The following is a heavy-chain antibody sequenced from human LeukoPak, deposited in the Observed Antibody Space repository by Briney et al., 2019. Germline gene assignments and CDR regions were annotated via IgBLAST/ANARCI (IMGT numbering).Heavy chain of an antibody. CDR2: IIPIFGTA. CDR1: GGTFSSYA. Sequence: SVKVSCKASGGTFSSYAISWVRQAPGQGLEWMGGIIPIFGTANYAQKFQGRVTITTDESTSTAYMELSSLRSEDTAVYYCASLTDYSGYHFYYYYMDVWGKGTTVTVSS. CDR3: ASLTDYSGYHFYYYYMDV. V-gene: IGHV1-69*05. J-gene: IGHJ6*03. D-gene: IGHD5-12*01.